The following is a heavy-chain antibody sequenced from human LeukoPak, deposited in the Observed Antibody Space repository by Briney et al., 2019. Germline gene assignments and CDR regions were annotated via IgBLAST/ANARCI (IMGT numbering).Heavy chain of an antibody. CDR3: ARGGGASPSDY. CDR1: GYSISSSY. V-gene: IGHV4-4*07. J-gene: IGHJ4*02. D-gene: IGHD2-2*01. CDR2: FYTSGSA. Sequence: SETLSLTCTVSGYSISSSYWSWIRQPAGKGLEWIRRFYTSGSANYNPSLKSRVSMSVDTSKNQLSLKLTSVTAADTAVYYCARGGGASPSDYWGQGILATVSS.